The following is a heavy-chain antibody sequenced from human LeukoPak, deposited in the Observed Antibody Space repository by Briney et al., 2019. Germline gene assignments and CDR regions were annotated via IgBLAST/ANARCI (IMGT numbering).Heavy chain of an antibody. CDR1: GFTFLIYA. D-gene: IGHD3-9*01. J-gene: IGHJ5*02. Sequence: VRLSCAASGFTFLIYAMHWVRQAPGKGLEWVAVLSYDGSNKYYADSVKGRFTISRDNSKNTLYLQMNSLRAEDTAVYYCARSHYDILTGYYPHWFDPWGQGTLVTVSS. CDR2: LSYDGSNK. CDR3: ARSHYDILTGYYPHWFDP. V-gene: IGHV3-30*04.